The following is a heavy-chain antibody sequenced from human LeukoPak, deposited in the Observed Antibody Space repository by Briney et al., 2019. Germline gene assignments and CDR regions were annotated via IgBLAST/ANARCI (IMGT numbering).Heavy chain of an antibody. V-gene: IGHV4-34*01. Sequence: SETLSLTCAVYGGSFSGYYWSWIRQPPGKGLEWIGEINHSGCTNYNPSLKSRVTISVDTSKNQFSLKLSSVTAADTAVYYCARSERGVRGVTIKFYYWGQGTLVTVSS. J-gene: IGHJ4*02. CDR1: GGSFSGYY. CDR2: INHSGCT. CDR3: ARSERGVRGVTIKFYY. D-gene: IGHD3-10*01.